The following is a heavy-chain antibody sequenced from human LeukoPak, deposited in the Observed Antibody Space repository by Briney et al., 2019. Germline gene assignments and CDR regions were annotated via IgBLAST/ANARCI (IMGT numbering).Heavy chain of an antibody. D-gene: IGHD1-26*01. Sequence: ASVKVSCKASGYTFTGYYMHWVRQAPGQGLEWMGWISAYNGNTSYAQKLQGRVNITTDTSTSTDYMELRSLRSDDTAVYYCARDWRELGCDYWGQGTLVTVSS. CDR3: ARDWRELGCDY. V-gene: IGHV1-18*04. J-gene: IGHJ4*02. CDR1: GYTFTGYY. CDR2: ISAYNGNT.